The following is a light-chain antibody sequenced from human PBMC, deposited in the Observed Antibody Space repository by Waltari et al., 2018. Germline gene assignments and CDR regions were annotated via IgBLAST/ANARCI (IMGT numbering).Light chain of an antibody. Sequence: QSALTQPASVSGSPGQSITISCTGTSSDVGGYNYVSWYQQHPGKAPKLMIYDVSKRPSVVSNRFSGSKSGNTASLTTSGLQAEDEADYYCSSYTSSSTFGVFGGGTKLTVL. CDR3: SSYTSSSTFGV. V-gene: IGLV2-14*01. J-gene: IGLJ3*02. CDR1: SSDVGGYNY. CDR2: DVS.